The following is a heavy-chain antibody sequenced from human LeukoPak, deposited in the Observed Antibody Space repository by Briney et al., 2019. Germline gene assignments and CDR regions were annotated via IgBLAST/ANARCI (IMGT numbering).Heavy chain of an antibody. CDR1: GFTFSSYS. CDR3: VRDGYSNTWYSFDY. J-gene: IGHJ4*02. V-gene: IGHV3-21*01. CDR2: ISSTSNHI. Sequence: SGGSLRLSCAGSGFTFSSYSMNWVRQAPGKGLEWVSTISSTSNHIYYADSLKGRFTVSRDNAKSSLYLQMNSLRAEDTAVYYCVRDGYSNTWYSFDYWGQGILVTVSS. D-gene: IGHD6-13*01.